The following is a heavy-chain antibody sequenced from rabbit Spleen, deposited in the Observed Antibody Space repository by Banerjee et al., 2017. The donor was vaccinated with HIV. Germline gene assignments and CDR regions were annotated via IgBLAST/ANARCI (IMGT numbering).Heavy chain of an antibody. V-gene: IGHV1S40*01. CDR2: INSITGKT. CDR1: GFSFSAGYY. J-gene: IGHJ4*01. CDR3: ARGSATMTMVITGFYFNL. Sequence: QSLEESGGDLVKPGASLTLTCTASGFSFSAGYYMCWVRQAPGKGLEWIGCINSITGKTVYATWAKGRFTISRASSTTVFLQMTSLTAADTATYFCARGSATMTMVITGFYFNLWGPGTLVTVS. D-gene: IGHD2-1*01.